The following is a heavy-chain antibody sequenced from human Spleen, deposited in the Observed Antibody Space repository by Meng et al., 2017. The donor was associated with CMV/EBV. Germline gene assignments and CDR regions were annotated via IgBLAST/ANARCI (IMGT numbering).Heavy chain of an antibody. CDR2: ISSDGDNK. D-gene: IGHD3-3*01. V-gene: IGHV3-30-3*01. Sequence: GESLKISCAASGFTFSNYAMHWVRQAPGKGLEWVALISSDGDNKYYAASVKGRFTLSRDNSKNTLYLQMNSLRREDTAVYYYARGANYEFWSGYDYFDYWGQGAQVTVSS. J-gene: IGHJ4*02. CDR3: ARGANYEFWSGYDYFDY. CDR1: GFTFSNYA.